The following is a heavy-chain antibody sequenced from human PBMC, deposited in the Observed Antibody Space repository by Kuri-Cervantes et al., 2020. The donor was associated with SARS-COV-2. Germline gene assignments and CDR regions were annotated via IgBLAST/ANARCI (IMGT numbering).Heavy chain of an antibody. J-gene: IGHJ4*02. CDR1: RFSRSTSGMC. V-gene: IGHV2-70*12. CDR2: IDWDDDK. CDR3: ALTRGYRHGYRHFGY. Sequence: SGPTLGKPTQPLTLTCTFTRFSRSTSGMCVSWIRQPPGKALEWLALIDWDDDKYYSTYLKNRLTISKDTSKNQAVFTMNNMDPVYTAPYYCALTRGYRHGYRHFGYWGQGTLGTVSS. D-gene: IGHD5-18*01.